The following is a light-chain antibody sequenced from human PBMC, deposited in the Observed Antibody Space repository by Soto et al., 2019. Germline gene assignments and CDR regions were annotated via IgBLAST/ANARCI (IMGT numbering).Light chain of an antibody. CDR2: GAS. J-gene: IGKJ1*01. V-gene: IGKV3-20*01. Sequence: EIVLTQSPGTLSLSPGDRATLSCRASQSVSSSYLAWYQQKPGQAPGLLIYGASSRATGIPDRFSGSGSGTDFTLTISSLQPEDFATYYCQHSYSTPQTFGQGTKVDI. CDR1: QSVSSSY. CDR3: QHSYSTPQT.